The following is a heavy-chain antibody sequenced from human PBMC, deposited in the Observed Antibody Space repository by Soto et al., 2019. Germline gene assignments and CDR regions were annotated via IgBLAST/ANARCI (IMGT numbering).Heavy chain of an antibody. D-gene: IGHD2-15*01. V-gene: IGHV3-33*08. CDR2: IWYDESHR. Sequence: QVRLVESGGDVVQPGRSLRLSCAASGFSFSSYGMHWVRQAPGKGLEWVAVIWYDESHRYFADSVKGRFTISRDSSKKTLYLQMSSLRAEDTAVYYCARDSSGGDAYPDYWGQGTQVTVSS. J-gene: IGHJ4*02. CDR3: ARDSSGGDAYPDY. CDR1: GFSFSSYG.